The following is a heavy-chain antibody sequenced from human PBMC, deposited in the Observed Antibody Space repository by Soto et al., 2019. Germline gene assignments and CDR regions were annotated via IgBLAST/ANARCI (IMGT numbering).Heavy chain of an antibody. J-gene: IGHJ4*02. D-gene: IGHD1-26*01. Sequence: QVQLVQSGAEVKKPGASVKVSCKASGYTFTSYGISWVRQAPGQGLEWMGWISAYNGNTNYAQKLQGRVTMTTDTSTSTAYMELRSVRSDDTAVYYCARVRLGGIYSPAPRTLDYWGQGTLVTVSS. V-gene: IGHV1-18*01. CDR3: ARVRLGGIYSPAPRTLDY. CDR1: GYTFTSYG. CDR2: ISAYNGNT.